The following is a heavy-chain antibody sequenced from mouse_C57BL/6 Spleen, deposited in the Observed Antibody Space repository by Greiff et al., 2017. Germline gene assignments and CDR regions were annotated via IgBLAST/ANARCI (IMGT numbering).Heavy chain of an antibody. D-gene: IGHD2-4*01. CDR3: ARWGLRQGGDYFDY. Sequence: VQLKQPGAELVRPGSSVKLSCKASGYTFTSYWMHWVKQRPIQGLEWIGNIDPSDSETHYNQKFKDKATLTVDKSSSTAYMQLSSLTSEDSAVYYCARWGLRQGGDYFDYWGQGTTLTVSS. CDR1: GYTFTSYW. J-gene: IGHJ2*01. V-gene: IGHV1-52*01. CDR2: IDPSDSET.